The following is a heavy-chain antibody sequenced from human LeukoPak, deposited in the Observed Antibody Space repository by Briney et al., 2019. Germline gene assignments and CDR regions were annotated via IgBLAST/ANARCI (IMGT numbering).Heavy chain of an antibody. D-gene: IGHD5-18*01. CDR2: INPNSGGT. CDR3: ARASDGYSYGYDFDY. CDR1: GYTFTGYY. V-gene: IGHV1-2*02. J-gene: IGHJ4*02. Sequence: ASVKVSCKASGYTFTGYYMHWVRQAPGQGLEWMGWINPNSGGTNYAQKFQGRVTMTRDTSISTAYMELSRLRSDDTAVYYCARASDGYSYGYDFDYWGQGTLVTVSS.